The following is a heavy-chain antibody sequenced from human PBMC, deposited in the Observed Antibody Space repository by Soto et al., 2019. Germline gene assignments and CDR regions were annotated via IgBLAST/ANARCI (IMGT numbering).Heavy chain of an antibody. Sequence: QVQLVESGGGVVQPGTSLRLSCAASKFAFSGYAMHWVRQAPGKGLEWVAVIWYDGSNKYYADSVKGRFTISRDNSRNTLYLQMDSLRAEDTAVYYWARDRTTRAFDYWGQGTLVTVSS. CDR1: KFAFSGYA. J-gene: IGHJ4*02. D-gene: IGHD1-1*01. CDR2: IWYDGSNK. CDR3: ARDRTTRAFDY. V-gene: IGHV3-33*01.